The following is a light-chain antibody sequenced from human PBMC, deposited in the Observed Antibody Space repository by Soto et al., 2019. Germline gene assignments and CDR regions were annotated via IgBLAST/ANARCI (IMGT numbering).Light chain of an antibody. CDR2: WAS. Sequence: DIVMTQSPDSLAVSLGERATINCKSSQSVLYSSNNKNYLAWYQQKSGQPPKLLIYWASTRESGVPDRFSGSGSGTDFTLTISSLQAEDVAVYYCQQYYSTPITFGQGTRREIK. V-gene: IGKV4-1*01. CDR3: QQYYSTPIT. CDR1: QSVLYSSNNKNY. J-gene: IGKJ5*01.